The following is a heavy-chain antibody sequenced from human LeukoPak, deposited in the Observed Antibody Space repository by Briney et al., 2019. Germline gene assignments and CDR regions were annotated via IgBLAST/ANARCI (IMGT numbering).Heavy chain of an antibody. Sequence: ASVKVSCKASGYTFTSYGISWVRQAPGQGLEWMGWISAYNGNTNYAQKLQGRVTMTTDTSTSTAYMELRSLRSDDTAVCYCARDRYCSSTSCYLGAFDIWGQGTMVTVSS. CDR1: GYTFTSYG. V-gene: IGHV1-18*01. CDR2: ISAYNGNT. CDR3: ARDRYCSSTSCYLGAFDI. D-gene: IGHD2-2*01. J-gene: IGHJ3*02.